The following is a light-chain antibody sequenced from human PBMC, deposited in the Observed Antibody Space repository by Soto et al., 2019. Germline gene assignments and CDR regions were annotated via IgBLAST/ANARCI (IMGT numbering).Light chain of an antibody. J-gene: IGKJ5*01. CDR2: LGS. Sequence: DIVMTQSPLSLPVTPGEPASISCRSSQSLLYSNGYNYLDWYLQKPGQPPQLLIYLGSNRASGVPDKFRGSASRTDFTLKISRVEAEDVGVYYCMQTLQMITFGHGTRLEIK. CDR3: MQTLQMIT. V-gene: IGKV2-28*01. CDR1: QSLLYSNGYNY.